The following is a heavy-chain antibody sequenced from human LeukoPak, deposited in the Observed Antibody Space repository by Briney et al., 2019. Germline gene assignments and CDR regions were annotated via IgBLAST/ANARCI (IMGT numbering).Heavy chain of an antibody. CDR2: IIPIFGTA. CDR1: GGTFISYA. D-gene: IGHD3-22*01. J-gene: IGHJ4*02. CDR3: ARVGYYDSSGYYSNFDY. V-gene: IGHV1-69*13. Sequence: GASVKVSCKASGGTFISYAISWVRQAPGQGLEWMGGIIPIFGTANYAQKFQGRVTITADESTSTAYMELSSLRSEDTAVYYCARVGYYDSSGYYSNFDYWGQGTLVTVSS.